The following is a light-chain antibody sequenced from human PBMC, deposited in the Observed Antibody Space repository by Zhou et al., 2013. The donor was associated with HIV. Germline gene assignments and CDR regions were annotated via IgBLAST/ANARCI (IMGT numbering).Light chain of an antibody. CDR1: QDVKTW. Sequence: DVQMTQSPSSVSASVGDRVTITCRASQDVKTWLAWYQQKAGRPPNLLIYGASRLHGGVPSRFTGRGSGTNFTLTIYSLQPEDFATYYCQQANSFSVTFGGGTKVEAK. CDR2: GAS. J-gene: IGKJ4*01. CDR3: QQANSFSVT. V-gene: IGKV1-12*01.